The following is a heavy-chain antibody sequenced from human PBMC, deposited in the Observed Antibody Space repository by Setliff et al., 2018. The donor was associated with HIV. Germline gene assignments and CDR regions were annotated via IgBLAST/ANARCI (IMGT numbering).Heavy chain of an antibody. CDR3: ARPNYYDSSGSFDY. V-gene: IGHV3-48*03. CDR2: ISSSGTAI. D-gene: IGHD3-22*01. CDR1: GFTFSNYE. J-gene: IGHJ4*02. Sequence: GGSLRLSCAASGFTFSNYEMNWVRQAPGKGLEWVSYISSSGTAIYYADSVKGRFTISRDNAKNSLYLQMNSLRAEDTAVYYCARPNYYDSSGSFDYWGQGTLVTVSS.